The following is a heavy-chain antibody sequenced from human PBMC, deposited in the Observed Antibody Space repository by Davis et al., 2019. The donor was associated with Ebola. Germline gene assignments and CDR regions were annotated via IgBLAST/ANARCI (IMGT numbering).Heavy chain of an antibody. CDR3: AKGRESSSWYDYFDY. Sequence: PGGSLRPSCAASGFTFSNAWMSWVRQAPGKGLEWVGRIKSKTDGGTTDYAAPVKGRFTISRDDSKNTLYLQMNSLRAEDTAVYYCAKGRESSSWYDYFDYWGQGTLVTVSS. CDR2: IKSKTDGGTT. CDR1: GFTFSNAW. D-gene: IGHD6-13*01. J-gene: IGHJ4*02. V-gene: IGHV3-15*01.